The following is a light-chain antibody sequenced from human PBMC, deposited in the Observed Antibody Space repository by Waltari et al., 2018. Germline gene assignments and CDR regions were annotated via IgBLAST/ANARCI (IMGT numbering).Light chain of an antibody. CDR3: QQSSSTPPWT. V-gene: IGKV1-39*01. CDR1: QSISIG. CDR2: STS. Sequence: DIQMTQSPSSLSATVGDRVTITCRASQSISIGLNCYQQKPGKAPKLLIYSTSRLQSGVPSRFSGSGSGTDFTLTISSLQPEDFATYYCQQSSSTPPWTFGQGTKVEIK. J-gene: IGKJ1*01.